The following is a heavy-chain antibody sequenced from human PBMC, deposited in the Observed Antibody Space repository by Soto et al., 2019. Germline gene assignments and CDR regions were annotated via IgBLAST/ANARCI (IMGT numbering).Heavy chain of an antibody. CDR2: TDYSGST. Sequence: SETLSLTCIVSGASVSSNSYYWTWIRQPPGKGLEWIGYTDYSGSTKYNPSLKSRATISVDTSNNQFSLRVSSVTAADTAMYYCARADRQYCSVSTCYIFDYWGQGTQVTVSS. CDR3: ARADRQYCSVSTCYIFDY. V-gene: IGHV4-61*01. D-gene: IGHD2-2*02. CDR1: GASVSSNSYY. J-gene: IGHJ4*02.